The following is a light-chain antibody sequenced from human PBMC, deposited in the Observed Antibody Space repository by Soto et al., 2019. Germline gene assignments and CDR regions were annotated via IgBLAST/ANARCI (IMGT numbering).Light chain of an antibody. CDR2: DVS. CDR1: SSDVGGYNY. CDR3: SSYTTSNTRQIV. Sequence: QSALTQPASVSGSPGQSITISCTRTSSDVGGYNYVSWYQHHPGKAPKLMIFDVSNRPSGVSNRFSGSKSGNTASLTISGLQPEDEADYYCSSYTTSNTRQIVFGTGTKLTVL. V-gene: IGLV2-14*03. J-gene: IGLJ1*01.